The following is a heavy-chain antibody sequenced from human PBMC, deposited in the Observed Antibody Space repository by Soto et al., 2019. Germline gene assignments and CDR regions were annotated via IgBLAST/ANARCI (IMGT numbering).Heavy chain of an antibody. CDR3: ARAWGHLHFDY. Sequence: SETLSLTCTVSGGSVSTTSCYWSWIRQPPGKELEWNGYLHYSGSTNYNPSLQSRVTISVDTSKNQFCLKLSAVTAADKAVYYCARAWGHLHFDYWGQGTLVTVSS. J-gene: IGHJ4*02. V-gene: IGHV4-61*01. CDR2: LHYSGST. CDR1: GGSVSTTSCY. D-gene: IGHD7-27*01.